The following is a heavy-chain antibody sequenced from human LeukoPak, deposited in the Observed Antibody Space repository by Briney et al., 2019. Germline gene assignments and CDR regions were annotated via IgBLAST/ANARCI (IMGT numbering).Heavy chain of an antibody. J-gene: IGHJ4*02. Sequence: KPSETLSLTCSISGGSISDYYWNWIRQPPGKGLEWIGYTYYSGSTTYNPSLKSRVTMSVDTSKNQFSLRLSSVTAADTAVYYCARGSWCSYTNCMLRPFDYWGQGSLVTVSS. CDR2: TYYSGST. CDR1: GGSISDYY. V-gene: IGHV4-59*01. CDR3: ARGSWCSYTNCMLRPFDY. D-gene: IGHD2-2*01.